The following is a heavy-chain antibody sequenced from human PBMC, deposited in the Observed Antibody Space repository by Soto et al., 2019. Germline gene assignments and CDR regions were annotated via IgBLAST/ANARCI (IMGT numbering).Heavy chain of an antibody. CDR2: MSMSSTNK. CDR1: GYTFFDYG. J-gene: IGHJ4*02. D-gene: IGHD3-10*01. CDR3: ARDYLYGSGSSYQLSGY. Sequence: QLVQSGPEVKKPGASVKVSCEASGYTFFDYGITWIRQAPGQGLEWVAWMSMSSTNKQYGEKFQGRVTLTADANITHMELGSLRSDDTAVYYCARDYLYGSGSSYQLSGYWGRGTVVTVSS. V-gene: IGHV1-18*01.